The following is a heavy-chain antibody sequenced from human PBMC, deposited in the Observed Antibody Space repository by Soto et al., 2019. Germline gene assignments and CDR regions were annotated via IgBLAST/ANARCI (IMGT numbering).Heavy chain of an antibody. J-gene: IGHJ5*02. D-gene: IGHD3-3*01. CDR1: GDTFSSYA. CDR2: IIASIGNT. CDR3: ARTITIFGVVQSPFDP. V-gene: IGHV1-69*10. Sequence: SVKVSCKASGDTFSSYAISWVRQAPGQGLEWMGWIIASIGNTNYSQKFQGRVTITRDKSASTAYMELSSLRSEDTAVYYCARTITIFGVVQSPFDPWGQGTLVTVSS.